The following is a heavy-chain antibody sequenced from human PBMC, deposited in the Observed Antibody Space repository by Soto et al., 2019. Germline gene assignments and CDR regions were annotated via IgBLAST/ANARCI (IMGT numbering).Heavy chain of an antibody. CDR2: IYYSGST. J-gene: IGHJ4*02. CDR1: DGSISSSSYY. CDR3: ATTVTTILYFEY. Sequence: QLQLQESGPGLVKPSETLSLTCTVSDGSISSSSYYWGWVRQPPGKGLEWIGSIYYSGSTYYNPSLKSRVTVSGDTSKNQCSLTLSSVTAADTAVYYCATTVTTILYFEYWGQGILVTVSS. V-gene: IGHV4-39*01. D-gene: IGHD4-17*01.